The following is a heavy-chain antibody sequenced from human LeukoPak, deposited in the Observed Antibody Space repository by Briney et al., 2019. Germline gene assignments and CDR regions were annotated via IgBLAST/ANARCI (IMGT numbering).Heavy chain of an antibody. CDR3: ARDPVAVAGPNWYFDL. Sequence: ASQTLSLTCTVSGGSVSRAGYYWSWIRQPPGKGLEWIGRIYTSGSTNYNPSLKSRVTISVDTSKNQFSLKLSSVTAADTAVYYCARDPVAVAGPNWYFDLWGRGTLVTVSS. J-gene: IGHJ2*01. CDR2: IYTSGST. V-gene: IGHV4-61*02. D-gene: IGHD6-19*01. CDR1: GGSVSRAGYY.